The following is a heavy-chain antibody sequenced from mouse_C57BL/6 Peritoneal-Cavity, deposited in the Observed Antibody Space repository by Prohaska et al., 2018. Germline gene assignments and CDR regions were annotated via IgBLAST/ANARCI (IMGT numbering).Heavy chain of an antibody. CDR1: GFSLTSYC. J-gene: IGHJ3*01. V-gene: IGHV2-6-1*01. CDR2: IWSDGSK. D-gene: IGHD2-4*01. Sequence: QVQLIVSGPCLVSPLHSMSITCTVSGFSLTSYCVHGVRQPTGKGLEWLVVIWSDGSKTYNSALKFRLSISKDNSKSQVYLKMNSLQTDDTAMYYCARHNYEEGFAYWGQGTLVTVSA. CDR3: ARHNYEEGFAY.